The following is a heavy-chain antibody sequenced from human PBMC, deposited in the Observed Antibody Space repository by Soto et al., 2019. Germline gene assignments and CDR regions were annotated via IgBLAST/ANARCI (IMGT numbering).Heavy chain of an antibody. CDR3: ARGKGMEETYYYGLDI. CDR1: AYAFTTHA. Sequence: ASVKVCCKAYAYAFTTHAMHLVRQAPGQSLEWMGWINGGTGQTKHSQRFQGRVNITRDTSASTAYMELSSLRSEDTAVYYCARGKGMEETYYYGLDIWGQGTTVTVSS. D-gene: IGHD1-1*01. CDR2: INGGTGQT. V-gene: IGHV1-3*01. J-gene: IGHJ6*01.